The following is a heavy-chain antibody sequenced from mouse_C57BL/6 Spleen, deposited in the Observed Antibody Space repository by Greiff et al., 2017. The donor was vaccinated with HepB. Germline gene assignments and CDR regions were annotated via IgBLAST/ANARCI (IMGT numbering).Heavy chain of an antibody. CDR2: IYPGDGDT. CDR1: GYAFSSSW. V-gene: IGHV1-82*01. J-gene: IGHJ4*01. CDR3: ARDRHDGAHYYAMDY. D-gene: IGHD2-14*01. Sequence: QVQLQQSGPELVKPGASVKISCKASGYAFSSSWMNWVKQRPGKGLEWIGRIYPGDGDTNYNGKFKGKATRTADKSSSTAYMQLSSLTSEDSAVYFGARDRHDGAHYYAMDYWGQGTSVTVSS.